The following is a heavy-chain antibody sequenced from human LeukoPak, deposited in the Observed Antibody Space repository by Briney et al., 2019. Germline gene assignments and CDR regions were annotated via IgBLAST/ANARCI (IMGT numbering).Heavy chain of an antibody. CDR1: DGSISGYS. CDR2: IYYSGDT. D-gene: IGHD4/OR15-4a*01. J-gene: IGHJ5*02. Sequence: PSETLSLTCTVSDGSISGYSWSWIRQPPGKGLEWIGYIYYSGDTNYNPSLKNRVTLSVDTSRNQLSLQLSPVTTADTAVYYCVRGPYGASISKWFDPWGQGTLVIVSS. CDR3: VRGPYGASISKWFDP. V-gene: IGHV4-59*01.